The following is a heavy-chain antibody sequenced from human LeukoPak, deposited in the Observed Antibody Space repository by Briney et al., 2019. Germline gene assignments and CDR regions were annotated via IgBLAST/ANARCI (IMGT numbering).Heavy chain of an antibody. D-gene: IGHD3-9*01. J-gene: IGHJ4*02. CDR1: GYTFTVYY. V-gene: IGHV1-2*02. CDR3: ARSGVLRYFDWLYKLDY. Sequence: ASVKVSCKASGYTFTVYYMHWVRQAPGQGLEWMGWINPNSGGTNYAQKFQGRVTMTRDTSISTAYMELSRLRPDDTAVYYCARSGVLRYFDWLYKLDYWGQGTLVTVSS. CDR2: INPNSGGT.